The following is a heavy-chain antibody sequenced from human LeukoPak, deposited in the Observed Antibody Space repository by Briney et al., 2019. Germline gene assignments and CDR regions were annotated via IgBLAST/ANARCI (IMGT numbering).Heavy chain of an antibody. Sequence: SETLSLTCTVSGGSISSSSHYWGWIRQPPGKGLEWIGSGSTYYNPSLKSRVTISVDTSKNQFSLKLYSVTATDTAVYYCARPTLNNHLDAFDIWGQGTMVTVSS. J-gene: IGHJ3*02. CDR1: GGSISSSSHY. CDR2: GST. D-gene: IGHD1-14*01. V-gene: IGHV4-39*01. CDR3: ARPTLNNHLDAFDI.